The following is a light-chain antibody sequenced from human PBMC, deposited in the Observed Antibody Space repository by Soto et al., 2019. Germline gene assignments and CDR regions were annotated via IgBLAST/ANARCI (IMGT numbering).Light chain of an antibody. V-gene: IGKV1-39*01. J-gene: IGKJ2*01. CDR1: QSISRY. CDR2: AAS. CDR3: HQSYSTPMYT. Sequence: DIQMTQSPSSLSASVGDRVTITCRASQSISRYLNWYQQKPGKAPNLLIYAASSLQRGVSSRFSGSGSGTDFTLTISSLQPEDLATYYCHQSYSTPMYTFGQGTKLAIK.